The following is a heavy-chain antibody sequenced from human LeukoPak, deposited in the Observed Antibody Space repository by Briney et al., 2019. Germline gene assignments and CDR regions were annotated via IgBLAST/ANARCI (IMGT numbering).Heavy chain of an antibody. Sequence: PGGSLRLSCAASGFTVSSNYMSWVRQAPGKGLEWVSVIYSGGTTYYADSVRGRFTISRDNSKNTLYLQMNSLRAEDTAVYYCARVGGSGSFDYWGQGTLVTVSS. CDR2: IYSGGTT. CDR3: ARVGGSGSFDY. D-gene: IGHD3-10*01. J-gene: IGHJ4*02. V-gene: IGHV3-53*01. CDR1: GFTVSSNY.